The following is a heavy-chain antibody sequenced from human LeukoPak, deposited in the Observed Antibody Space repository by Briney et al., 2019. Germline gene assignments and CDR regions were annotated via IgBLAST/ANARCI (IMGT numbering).Heavy chain of an antibody. CDR1: GFTFSDFY. Sequence: GGSLRLSCAASGFTFSDFYMIWIRQAPGQGLEWVSYINKDGSRAYYADSVKGRFTISRDNAKNSLYLQMNSLRAEDTALYYCAKDMSGGYCSSTSCYISFVGGFDYWGQGTLVTVSS. CDR2: INKDGSRA. V-gene: IGHV3-11*01. J-gene: IGHJ4*02. D-gene: IGHD2-2*02. CDR3: AKDMSGGYCSSTSCYISFVGGFDY.